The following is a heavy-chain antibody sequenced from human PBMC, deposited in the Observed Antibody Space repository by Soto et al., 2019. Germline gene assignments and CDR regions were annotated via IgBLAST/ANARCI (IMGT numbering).Heavy chain of an antibody. CDR1: GGSISSYY. J-gene: IGHJ6*02. CDR2: IYYSGST. Sequence: QVQLQESGPGLVKPSETLSLTCTVSGGSISSYYWSWIRQPPGKGLEWIGYIYYSGSTNYNPSLKSRVPISVDTSKNQFSLKLSSVTAADTAVYYCARVKVDYGDYYYYGMDVWGQGTTVTVSS. V-gene: IGHV4-59*01. D-gene: IGHD4-17*01. CDR3: ARVKVDYGDYYYYGMDV.